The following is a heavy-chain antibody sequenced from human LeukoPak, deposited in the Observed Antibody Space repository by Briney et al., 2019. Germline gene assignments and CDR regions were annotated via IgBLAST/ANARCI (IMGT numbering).Heavy chain of an antibody. CDR3: ARENYGWGSYRILDAFDI. CDR2: IIPIFSTA. D-gene: IGHD3-16*02. J-gene: IGHJ3*02. CDR1: ACTFSSYA. Sequence: SSVKVSCQDSACTFSSYAIIWVRHAPGQGLEWIGRIIPIFSTANYAQKFQGRVTITTDESTSTAYMELSSLRSEDTAVYYCARENYGWGSYRILDAFDIWGQGTMVTVSS. V-gene: IGHV1-69*05.